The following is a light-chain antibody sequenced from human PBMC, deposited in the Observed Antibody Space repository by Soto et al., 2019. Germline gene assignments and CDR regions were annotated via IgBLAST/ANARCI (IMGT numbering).Light chain of an antibody. V-gene: IGKV3-15*01. CDR3: QHYNNWPRT. Sequence: EIVMTQSPATLSVSPGERATLSCRASQSVSSNLAWYQQKPGQAPRLLIYGTSTRATGIPGRFSGSGSGTEFTLTISSLQSEDFGVYYCQHYNNWPRTFGQGTKVEFK. CDR2: GTS. CDR1: QSVSSN. J-gene: IGKJ1*01.